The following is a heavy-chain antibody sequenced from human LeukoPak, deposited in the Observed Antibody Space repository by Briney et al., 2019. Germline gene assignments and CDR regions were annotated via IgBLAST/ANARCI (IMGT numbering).Heavy chain of an antibody. D-gene: IGHD2-21*01. Sequence: GGSLRLSCAASGLTFSSYEMNWVRQAPGKGLEWVSYISSSGSTIYYADSVKGRFTISRDNAKNSLYLQMDSLRAEDTAVYYCARPGIAGAFDIWGQGTMVTVSS. CDR1: GLTFSSYE. CDR2: ISSSGSTI. J-gene: IGHJ3*02. V-gene: IGHV3-48*03. CDR3: ARPGIAGAFDI.